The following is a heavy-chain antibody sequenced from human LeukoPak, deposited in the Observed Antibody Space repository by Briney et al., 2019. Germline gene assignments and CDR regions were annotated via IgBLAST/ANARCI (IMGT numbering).Heavy chain of an antibody. D-gene: IGHD5-24*01. CDR1: GFTFSSYS. V-gene: IGHV3-21*01. Sequence: SGGSLRLSCAASGFTFSSYSMNWVRQAPGKGLEWVSSISSSSSYIYYADSVKGRFTISRDNAKNSLYLQMNSLRAEDTAVYYCARGNGYNDYLFDWGQGTLVTVSS. J-gene: IGHJ4*02. CDR2: ISSSSSYI. CDR3: ARGNGYNDYLFD.